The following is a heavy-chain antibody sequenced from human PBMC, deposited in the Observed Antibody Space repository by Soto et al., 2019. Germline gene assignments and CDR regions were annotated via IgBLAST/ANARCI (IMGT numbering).Heavy chain of an antibody. CDR2: ITQTSGDT. CDR1: GFSFSAYT. D-gene: IGHD6-19*01. Sequence: EVQMVESGGGLVQPGGSLRLSCEVSGFSFSAYTMNWFRHTPGLGLEWLAFITQTSGDTYYADSMKGRFTISRDNGKSSLYLEMSDLRAEDTAVYYCARDLGWAFDYWGRGTLVTVSS. J-gene: IGHJ4*02. V-gene: IGHV3-48*01. CDR3: ARDLGWAFDY.